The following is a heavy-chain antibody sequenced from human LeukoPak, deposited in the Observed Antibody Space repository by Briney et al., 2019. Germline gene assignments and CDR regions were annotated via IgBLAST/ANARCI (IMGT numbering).Heavy chain of an antibody. CDR3: ARDLTIANFDY. Sequence: GGSLRLSCVASGFTFSSYGMHWVRQDPRKGLVWVSRINGDGRNINYADSVRGRFTISRDNAKNSLYLQMNSLRAEDTAVYYCARDLTIANFDYWGQGTLVTVSS. V-gene: IGHV3-74*01. CDR1: GFTFSSYG. CDR2: INGDGRNI. D-gene: IGHD3-10*01. J-gene: IGHJ4*02.